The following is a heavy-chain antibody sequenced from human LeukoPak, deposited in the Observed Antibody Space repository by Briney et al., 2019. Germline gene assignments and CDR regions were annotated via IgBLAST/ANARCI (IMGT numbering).Heavy chain of an antibody. Sequence: GGSLRLSCVASGLTFSSYAARWVRQAPGRVLEWVSVILGNGKPAYYAGSGRGRFSVPRDHPKHTVFLQRNGLRAADAAVYECAKDRRPASPTFCFDYGGQGTLVTVSS. V-gene: IGHV3-23*01. CDR2: ILGNGKPA. J-gene: IGHJ4*02. D-gene: IGHD1-14*01. CDR3: AKDRRPASPTFCFDY. CDR1: GLTFSSYA.